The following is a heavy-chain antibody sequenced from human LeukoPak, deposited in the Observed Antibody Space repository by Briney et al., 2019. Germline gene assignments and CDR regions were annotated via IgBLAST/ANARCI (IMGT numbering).Heavy chain of an antibody. V-gene: IGHV3-15*01. CDR1: GFNFAYAW. CDR3: TTLRLDYGGDSDYYYGMDV. J-gene: IGHJ6*02. Sequence: GGSLRLSCAASGFNFAYAWMSWVRQTPGKGLEWVGRIKSKSDGGTIDCAAPVKGRFAISRDDSKNTLYLQMSSLKTVDTAVYYCTTLRLDYGGDSDYYYGMDVWGQGTTVTVSS. CDR2: IKSKSDGGTI. D-gene: IGHD4-23*01.